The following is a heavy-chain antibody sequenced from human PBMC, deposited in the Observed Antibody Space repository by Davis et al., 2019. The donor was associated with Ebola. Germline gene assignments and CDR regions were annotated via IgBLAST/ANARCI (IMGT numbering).Heavy chain of an antibody. Sequence: GESLKISCAASGFIVSDKYMSWVRQAPGKGLESVSRISTNGETTYYAESVKGRFTISRDNSKDTLYLHMRSLTTEDTAVYYCVKDRFTVVVVHGGFDYWGQGTLVTVSS. CDR1: GFIVSDKY. CDR3: VKDRFTVVVVHGGFDY. V-gene: IGHV3-64D*06. CDR2: ISTNGETT. J-gene: IGHJ4*02. D-gene: IGHD2-15*01.